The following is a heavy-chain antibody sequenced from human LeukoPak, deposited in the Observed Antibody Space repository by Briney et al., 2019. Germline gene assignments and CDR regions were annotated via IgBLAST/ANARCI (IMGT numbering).Heavy chain of an antibody. CDR3: ARMWSDYSHYDY. Sequence: ASVKVSCKASGYTFTVHYMHWLRQAPGQGPEWMGWIHPNGGTNYAPKFQGRVTLTRDTSISTAYMELSSLSSDDTAVYYCARMWSDYSHYDYWGQGTLLTVSS. CDR1: GYTFTVHY. CDR2: IHPNGGT. J-gene: IGHJ4*02. V-gene: IGHV1-2*02. D-gene: IGHD4-11*01.